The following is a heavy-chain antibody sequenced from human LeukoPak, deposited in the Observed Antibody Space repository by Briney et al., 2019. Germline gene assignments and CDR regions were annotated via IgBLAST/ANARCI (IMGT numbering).Heavy chain of an antibody. CDR1: GFTFTNYA. D-gene: IGHD1-26*01. V-gene: IGHV3-23*01. J-gene: IGHJ4*02. CDR2: ISASGVMT. CDR3: AKDRSIGTYYTFDH. Sequence: GGSLRLSCAASGFTFTNYAMTWVRQAPGKGLEWVSSISASGVMTYYADSVKGRFIVSRDNSKNSLYLQMSSLTAADTAVYYCAKDRSIGTYYTFDHWGQGTLVTVSS.